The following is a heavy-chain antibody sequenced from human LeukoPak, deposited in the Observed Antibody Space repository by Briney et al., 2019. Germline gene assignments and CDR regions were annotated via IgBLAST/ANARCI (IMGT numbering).Heavy chain of an antibody. J-gene: IGHJ6*03. CDR3: ARTKLGYCSSTSYYGGVDPYYYYYMDV. D-gene: IGHD2-2*01. CDR2: MNPNSGNT. CDR1: GYTFTSYD. Sequence: ASMKVSCKASGYTFTSYDINWVRQATGQGLEWMGWMNPNSGNTGYAQKFQGRVTMTRNTSISTAYMELSSLRSEDTAVYYCARTKLGYCSSTSYYGGVDPYYYYYMDVWGKGTTVTVSS. V-gene: IGHV1-8*01.